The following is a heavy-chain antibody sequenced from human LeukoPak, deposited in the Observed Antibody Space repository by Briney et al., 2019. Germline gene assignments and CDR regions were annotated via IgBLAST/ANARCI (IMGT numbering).Heavy chain of an antibody. CDR3: AKDSLGGVVPAAISAY. CDR2: ISNDGGNK. J-gene: IGHJ4*02. V-gene: IGHV3-30*18. CDR1: GFTFSSYG. Sequence: GGSLRLSCAASGFTFSSYGMHWVRQAPGKGLEWVAIISNDGGNKYYADSVKGRFTLSRDNSRNTLYLQMNSLRAEDTAVCYCAKDSLGGVVPAAISAYWGQGTLVTVSS. D-gene: IGHD2-2*02.